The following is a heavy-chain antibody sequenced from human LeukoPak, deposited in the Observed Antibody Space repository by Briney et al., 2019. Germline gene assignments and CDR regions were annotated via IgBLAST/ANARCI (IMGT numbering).Heavy chain of an antibody. D-gene: IGHD6-19*01. J-gene: IGHJ4*02. CDR1: GFTFSDYW. CDR2: IKTDGRST. V-gene: IGHV3-74*01. CDR3: ARGRIGGWTDY. Sequence: GGSLRLSCAAPGFTFSDYWMHWVRQAPGKGLVWVSRIKTDGRSTNYAGSVKGRFTISRDNAKNTLYLQMNSLRAEDTAVYYCARGRIGGWTDYWGQGTLVTVSS.